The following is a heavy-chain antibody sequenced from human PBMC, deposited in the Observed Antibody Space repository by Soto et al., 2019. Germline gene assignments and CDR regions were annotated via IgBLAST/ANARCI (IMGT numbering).Heavy chain of an antibody. CDR1: GYSFTSYW. Sequence: GESMKISCKGSGYSFTSYWIGWVRQMPGKGLEWMGIIYPGDSDTRYSPSFQGQVTISADKSISTAYLQWSSLKASDTAMYYCARHQRRIQLGLSPYYGMDVWGQGTTVIVS. V-gene: IGHV5-51*01. D-gene: IGHD5-18*01. J-gene: IGHJ6*02. CDR2: IYPGDSDT. CDR3: ARHQRRIQLGLSPYYGMDV.